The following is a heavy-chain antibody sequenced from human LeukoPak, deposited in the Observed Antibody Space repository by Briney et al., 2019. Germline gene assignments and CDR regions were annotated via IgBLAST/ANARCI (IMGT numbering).Heavy chain of an antibody. CDR1: GFTFSRYW. CDR3: ARDKGDYDTSGSLFVF. Sequence: GGSLRLSCAASGFTFSRYWMSWVRQAPRKGLEWVANIKQDRSERYYVDSVKGRFTISRDNAKNSLYLQMNSLRAEDTAVYYCARDKGDYDTSGSLFVFGGQGTLVTVSS. V-gene: IGHV3-7*03. CDR2: IKQDRSER. J-gene: IGHJ4*02. D-gene: IGHD3-22*01.